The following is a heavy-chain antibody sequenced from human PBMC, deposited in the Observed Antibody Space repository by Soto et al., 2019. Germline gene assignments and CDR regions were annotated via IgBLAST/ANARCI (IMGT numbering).Heavy chain of an antibody. CDR1: GFTFSNYV. CDR3: AKDHLLAAITYVPNRFDY. J-gene: IGHJ4*02. V-gene: IGHV3-23*01. D-gene: IGHD5-12*01. CDR2: ISGSGSST. Sequence: PGGSLRLSCDTSGFTFSNYVMTWVRQAPGRGLEWVSGISGSGSSTYYADSVKGRFTISRDNSKDTLFLQIHSLRAEDTAVYYCAKDHLLAAITYVPNRFDYWGQGTLVTVSS.